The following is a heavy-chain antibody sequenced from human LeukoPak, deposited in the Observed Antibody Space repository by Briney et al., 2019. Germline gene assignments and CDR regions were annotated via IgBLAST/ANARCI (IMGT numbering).Heavy chain of an antibody. J-gene: IGHJ4*02. CDR2: IWYDGSNK. V-gene: IGHV3-33*06. CDR3: AKDFGVVVVAATFDY. Sequence: GGSLRLSCAASGFTFSSYGMHWVRQAPGKGLEWVAVIWYDGSNKYYADSVKGRFTISRDNSKNTLYLQMNSLRAEDTAVYYCAKDFGVVVVAATFDYWGQGTLVTVSS. CDR1: GFTFSSYG. D-gene: IGHD2-15*01.